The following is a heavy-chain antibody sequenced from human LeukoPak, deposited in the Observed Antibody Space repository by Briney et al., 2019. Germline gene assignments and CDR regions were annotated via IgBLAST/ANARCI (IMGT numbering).Heavy chain of an antibody. CDR3: ARTRTRTITMVRGGTPPCWFDP. Sequence: SETLSLTCTVSGGSISSYYWSWIRQPAGKGLEWIGRIYTSGSTNYNPSLKSRVTMSVDTSKNQFSLKLSSVTAADTAVYYCARTRTRTITMVRGGTPPCWFDPWGQGTLATVSS. D-gene: IGHD3-10*01. CDR2: IYTSGST. V-gene: IGHV4-4*07. CDR1: GGSISSYY. J-gene: IGHJ5*02.